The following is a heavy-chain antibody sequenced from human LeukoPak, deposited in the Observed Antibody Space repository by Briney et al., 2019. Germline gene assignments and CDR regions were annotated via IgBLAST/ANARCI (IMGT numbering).Heavy chain of an antibody. CDR3: AREGNFYGSGSYDY. CDR2: IRSKAYGGTT. Sequence: PGRSLRLSCTASGFTFGDCAMSWFHQAPGKGLEWVGFIRSKAYGGTTEYAASVKGRFTISRDDSKSIAYLQMNSLKTEDTAVYFCAREGNFYGSGSYDYWGRGTLVTVSS. J-gene: IGHJ4*02. D-gene: IGHD3-10*01. CDR1: GFTFGDCA. V-gene: IGHV3-49*03.